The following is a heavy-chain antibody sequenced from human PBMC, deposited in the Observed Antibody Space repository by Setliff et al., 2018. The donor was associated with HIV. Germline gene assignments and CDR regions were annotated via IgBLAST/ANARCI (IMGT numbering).Heavy chain of an antibody. D-gene: IGHD2-2*01. V-gene: IGHV4-39*01. CDR2: IFYSGST. CDR3: ARHHLVDPFDY. CDR1: GDSISSSSYY. Sequence: PSETLSLTCTVPGDSISSSSYYWGWIRQPPGKGLEWIGSIFYSGSTYYNPSLKSRLIMSVDTSKNQFSLKLSSVTAADTAVYYCARHHLVDPFDYWGHGTLVTVSS. J-gene: IGHJ4*01.